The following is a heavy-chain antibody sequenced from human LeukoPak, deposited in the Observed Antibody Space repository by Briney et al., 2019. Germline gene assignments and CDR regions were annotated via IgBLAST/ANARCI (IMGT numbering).Heavy chain of an antibody. CDR3: ARDGEGGYPVDY. CDR1: GFTFSRYW. CDR2: IDSDGSST. J-gene: IGHJ4*02. D-gene: IGHD3-10*01. V-gene: IGHV3-74*01. Sequence: PGGSLRLSCAASGFTFSRYWMHWVRQAPGKGLVWVSRIDSDGSSTTYADSVKGRFTTSRDNVKNTLYLQMNSLRAEDTAVYYCARDGEGGYPVDYWGQGTLVTVSS.